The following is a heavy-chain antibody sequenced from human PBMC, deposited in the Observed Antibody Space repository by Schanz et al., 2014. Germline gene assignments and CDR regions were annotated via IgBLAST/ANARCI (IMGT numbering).Heavy chain of an antibody. V-gene: IGHV3-23*04. CDR3: AKEFSSSWWYGMDV. D-gene: IGHD6-13*01. CDR1: GFIFSSYA. Sequence: EVQLVESGGGLVQPGGSLKLSCAASGFIFSSYAMTWVRQAPGKGLEWVSAISTGGGNTYYTDSVKGRFTISRDNSKNTLYLRMNSLRAEDTAVYYCAKEFSSSWWYGMDVWGQGTTVTVSS. J-gene: IGHJ6*02. CDR2: ISTGGGNT.